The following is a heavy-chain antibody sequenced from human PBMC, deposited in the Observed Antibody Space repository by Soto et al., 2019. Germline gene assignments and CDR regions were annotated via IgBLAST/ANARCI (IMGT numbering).Heavy chain of an antibody. Sequence: ASVKVSCKASRYTFNSYAISWVRQSTGQGLEWMGRMNPISGNTSYAQKFQGRVTMTTNTSMSTAYMELSSLRSEDTAVYYCARTATPVSNFDYWGQGTLVTVSS. J-gene: IGHJ4*02. D-gene: IGHD2-15*01. CDR2: MNPISGNT. CDR3: ARTATPVSNFDY. V-gene: IGHV1-8*01. CDR1: RYTFNSYA.